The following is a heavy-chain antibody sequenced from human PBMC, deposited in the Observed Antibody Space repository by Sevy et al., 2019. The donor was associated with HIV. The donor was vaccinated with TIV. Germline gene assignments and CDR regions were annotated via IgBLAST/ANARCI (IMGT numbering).Heavy chain of an antibody. CDR2: ISYDGSNK. Sequence: GGSLRLSCAASVFTFSSYAMHWVRQAPGKGLEWVAVISYDGSNKYYADSVKGRFTISRDNSKNTLYLQMNSLRAEDTAVYYCARPVLTIVGATTHFDYWGQGTLVTVSS. CDR3: ARPVLTIVGATTHFDY. V-gene: IGHV3-30*04. D-gene: IGHD1-26*01. CDR1: VFTFSSYA. J-gene: IGHJ4*02.